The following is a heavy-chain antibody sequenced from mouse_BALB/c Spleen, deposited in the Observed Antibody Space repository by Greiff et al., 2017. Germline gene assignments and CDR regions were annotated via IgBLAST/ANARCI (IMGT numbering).Heavy chain of an antibody. CDR2: ISYDGSN. CDR1: GYSITSGYY. J-gene: IGHJ3*01. Sequence: EVQLQESGPGLVKPSQSLSLTCSVTGYSITSGYYWNWIRQFPGNKLEWMGYISYDGSNNYNPSLKNRLSITRDTSKNQFFLKLNSVTTEDTATYYCARGGYGNYLWFAYWGQGTLVTVSA. CDR3: ARGGYGNYLWFAY. V-gene: IGHV3-6*02. D-gene: IGHD2-10*02.